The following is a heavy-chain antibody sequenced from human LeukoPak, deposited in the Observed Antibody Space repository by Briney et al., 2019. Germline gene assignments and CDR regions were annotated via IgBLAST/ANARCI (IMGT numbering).Heavy chain of an antibody. D-gene: IGHD1-7*01. CDR3: AVELRDYYYYGMDV. CDR2: TYYRSKWYN. Sequence: SQTLSLTCAISGDSVSSNSAAWHWISQSPARGLEWLGRTYYRSKWYNDYAVSVKSRITIHPDTSKNQFSLKLNSGTPEDTAVYSCAVELRDYYYYGMDVWGQGNTVTVSS. V-gene: IGHV6-1*01. J-gene: IGHJ6*02. CDR1: GDSVSSNSAA.